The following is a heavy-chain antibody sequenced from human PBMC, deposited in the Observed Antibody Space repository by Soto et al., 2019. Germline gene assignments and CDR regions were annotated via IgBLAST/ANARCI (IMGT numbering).Heavy chain of an antibody. CDR1: GYSFTSYW. J-gene: IGHJ6*02. CDR2: IYPGDSDT. V-gene: IGHV5-51*01. CDR3: ARNGIAAAGTTYYYYGMDV. Sequence: GESLKISCQGSGYSFTSYWIGWVRQMPGKGLEWMGIIYPGDSDTRYSPSFQGQVTISADKSISTAYLQWSSLKASDTAMYYCARNGIAAAGTTYYYYGMDVGGQGTTVTVSS. D-gene: IGHD6-13*01.